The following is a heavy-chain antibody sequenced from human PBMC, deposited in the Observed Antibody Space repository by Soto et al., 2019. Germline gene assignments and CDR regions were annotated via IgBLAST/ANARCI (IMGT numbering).Heavy chain of an antibody. CDR2: ISSSSSYT. Sequence: PGGSLRLSCAASGFTFSSYAMSWIRQAPGKGLEWVSYISSSSSYTNYADSVKGRFTISRDNAKNSLYLQMNSLRAEDTAVYYCAKATVDSGYDYYYYYGMDVWGQGTTVTVSS. CDR3: AKATVDSGYDYYYYYGMDV. V-gene: IGHV3-11*05. CDR1: GFTFSSYA. D-gene: IGHD5-12*01. J-gene: IGHJ6*02.